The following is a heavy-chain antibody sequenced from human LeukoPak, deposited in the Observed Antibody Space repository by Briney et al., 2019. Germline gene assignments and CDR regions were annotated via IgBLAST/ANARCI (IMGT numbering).Heavy chain of an antibody. Sequence: ASVTVSCRASGYTFRNYGISWVRQAPGQGPEWMGWISANNGNTNYAQKLQGRVTMTTDTSTSTAYMELRSLRSDDTAVYYCARRGYTSSWNYFDYWGQGTLVTVSS. CDR1: GYTFRNYG. CDR2: ISANNGNT. CDR3: ARRGYTSSWNYFDY. J-gene: IGHJ4*02. V-gene: IGHV1-18*01. D-gene: IGHD6-13*01.